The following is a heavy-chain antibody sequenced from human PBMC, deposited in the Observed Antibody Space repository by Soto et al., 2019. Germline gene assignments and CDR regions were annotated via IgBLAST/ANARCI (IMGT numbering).Heavy chain of an antibody. CDR1: GFTFSSYA. CDR3: ARAPGYSYGYYFDY. J-gene: IGHJ4*02. Sequence: QVQLVESGGGVVRPGRSLRLSCAASGFTFSSYAIHWVRQAPGKGLEWVAVMSYDGSNKYYADSVKGRFTISRDNSKNTLYLQMNSLRAEDTAVYYCARAPGYSYGYYFDYWGQGTLVTVSS. D-gene: IGHD5-18*01. CDR2: MSYDGSNK. V-gene: IGHV3-30-3*01.